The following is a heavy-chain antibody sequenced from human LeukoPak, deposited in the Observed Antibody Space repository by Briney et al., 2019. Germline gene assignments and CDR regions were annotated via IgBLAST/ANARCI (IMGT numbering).Heavy chain of an antibody. CDR1: GGSFSGYY. CDR2: INHSGST. Sequence: SSETLSLTCAVYGGSFSGYYWSWIRQPPGKGLEWIGEINHSGSTNYNPSLKSRVTISVDTSKNQFSLKLSSVTAADTAVYYCARDTAAVVGATELFDYWGQGTLVTVSS. CDR3: ARDTAAVVGATELFDY. J-gene: IGHJ4*02. V-gene: IGHV4-34*01. D-gene: IGHD1-26*01.